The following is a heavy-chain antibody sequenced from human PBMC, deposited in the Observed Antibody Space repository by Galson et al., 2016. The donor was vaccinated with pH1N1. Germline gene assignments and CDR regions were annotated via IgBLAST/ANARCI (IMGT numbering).Heavy chain of an antibody. D-gene: IGHD1-26*01. CDR2: ITYTSATI. CDR3: AKDLGRYSEIDY. CDR1: GFTFSSWH. Sequence: SLRLSCAASGFTFSSWHMDWVRQAPGEGLEWISFITYTSATIYYADSVKGRFTISRDNSNNTVYLRMNSLRVEDTAVYYCAKDLGRYSEIDYWGQGTLVTVSS. V-gene: IGHV3-48*01. J-gene: IGHJ4*02.